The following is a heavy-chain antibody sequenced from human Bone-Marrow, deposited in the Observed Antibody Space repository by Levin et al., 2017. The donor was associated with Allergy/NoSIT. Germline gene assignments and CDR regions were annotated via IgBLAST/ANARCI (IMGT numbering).Heavy chain of an antibody. CDR2: IKEDGSEQ. D-gene: IGHD6-13*01. Sequence: GESLKISCAASGFTFSSYWMSWVRQAPGKGLEWVAHIKEDGSEQYYVDSVKGRFTISRDNAKNSLYLQMNSLRVEDTAVYYCATSSSSSYWGQGTLVTVSS. CDR1: GFTFSSYW. V-gene: IGHV3-7*01. CDR3: ATSSSSSY. J-gene: IGHJ4*02.